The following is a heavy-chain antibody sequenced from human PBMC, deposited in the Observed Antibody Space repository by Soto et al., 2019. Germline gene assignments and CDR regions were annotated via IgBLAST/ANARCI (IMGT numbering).Heavy chain of an antibody. D-gene: IGHD3-9*01. CDR3: ASDQVVPYFDLSLRYAMDV. CDR1: GYSFTTYF. J-gene: IGHJ6*02. CDR2: INPRDGDT. V-gene: IGHV1-46*01. Sequence: VQLMQSGAEVRKPGASVRISCKASGYSFTTYFIHWLRQAPGQGPEWVGMINPRDGDTTYAQNFQGRVTLTRATSTNTVYMDLTSRRYEDTSIYYCASDQVVPYFDLSLRYAMDVWGHGTTVTVSS.